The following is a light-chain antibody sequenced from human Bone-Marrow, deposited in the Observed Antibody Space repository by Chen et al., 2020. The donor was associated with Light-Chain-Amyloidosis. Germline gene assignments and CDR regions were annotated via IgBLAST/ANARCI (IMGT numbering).Light chain of an antibody. CDR2: GSS. CDR1: QTISSNY. V-gene: IGKV3-20*01. J-gene: IGKJ4*01. Sequence: EIVLTQSPGTLSLSPGEGANLSCRASQTISSNYLTWYQQKFGQAPRLLIYGSSSRATGIPDRVTGSGSGTDFTLTINRLEPGDFAMYYCQQYGTSPLTFGGGTKVEIK. CDR3: QQYGTSPLT.